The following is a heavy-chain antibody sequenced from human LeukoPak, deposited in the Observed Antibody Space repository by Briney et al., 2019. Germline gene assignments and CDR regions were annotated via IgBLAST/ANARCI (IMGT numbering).Heavy chain of an antibody. J-gene: IGHJ3*02. CDR1: GYTFTSYA. CDR3: ARVTMVRGVIRAFDT. D-gene: IGHD3-10*01. CDR2: INAGNGNT. V-gene: IGHV1-3*01. Sequence: ASVKVSCKASGYTFTSYAMHWVRQAPGQRLEWMGWINAGNGNTKYSQKFQGRVTITRDTSASTAYMELSSLKDTAVYYCARVTMVRGVIRAFDTWGQGTMVTVSS.